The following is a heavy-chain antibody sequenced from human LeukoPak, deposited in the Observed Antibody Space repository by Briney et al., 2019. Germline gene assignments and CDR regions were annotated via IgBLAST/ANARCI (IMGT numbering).Heavy chain of an antibody. D-gene: IGHD3-16*01. CDR1: GGTFSSYA. CDR2: IIPIFGTA. J-gene: IGHJ5*02. Sequence: ASVKVSCKASGGTFSSYAISWVRQAPGQGLEWMGGIIPIFGTANYTQKFQGRVTITAEEATSTAYMELSSLKSEDTAVYYCAGDGGGLFDPWGQGTLVTVSS. V-gene: IGHV1-69*01. CDR3: AGDGGGLFDP.